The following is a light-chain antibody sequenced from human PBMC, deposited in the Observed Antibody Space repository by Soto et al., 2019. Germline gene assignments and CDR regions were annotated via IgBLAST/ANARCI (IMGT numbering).Light chain of an antibody. CDR3: QQYNSYSYT. J-gene: IGKJ2*01. CDR1: QSISSW. V-gene: IGKV1-5*01. Sequence: DIQMTQSPSTLSASVGDRVTITCQACQSISSWLAWYQQKPGKAPKLLIYDASSLESGVPSRFSGSGSGTEFTLTISSLQPDDFATYYCQQYNSYSYTFGQGTKLEIK. CDR2: DAS.